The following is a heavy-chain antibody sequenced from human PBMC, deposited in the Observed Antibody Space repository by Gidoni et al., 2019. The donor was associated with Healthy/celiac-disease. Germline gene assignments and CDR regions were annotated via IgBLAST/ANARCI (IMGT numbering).Heavy chain of an antibody. CDR3: ARGRASVVPAASAGFDY. Sequence: QVQLQESGPGLVKPSETLSLTCPVSGGSIRSYYWSWIRPPAGKGLEWIGRIYTSGSTNYNPSLKSRVTMSVDTSKNQFSLKLSSVTAADTAVYYCARGRASVVPAASAGFDYWGQGTLVTVSS. J-gene: IGHJ4*02. D-gene: IGHD2-2*01. CDR1: GGSIRSYY. V-gene: IGHV4-4*07. CDR2: IYTSGST.